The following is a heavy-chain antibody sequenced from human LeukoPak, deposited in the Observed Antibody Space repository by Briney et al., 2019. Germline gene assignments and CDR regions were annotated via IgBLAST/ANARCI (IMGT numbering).Heavy chain of an antibody. Sequence: PSETLSLTCTVSGDSISSYYWTWIRQPPGKGLEWIGYIYYTGSTNYNPSLKSRVTISVDTSKNKFSLRLSSVTAADTAVYYCARGGIAAAGPFDCWGQGTLVTVSS. D-gene: IGHD6-13*01. CDR1: GDSISSYY. CDR3: ARGGIAAAGPFDC. V-gene: IGHV4-59*01. J-gene: IGHJ4*02. CDR2: IYYTGST.